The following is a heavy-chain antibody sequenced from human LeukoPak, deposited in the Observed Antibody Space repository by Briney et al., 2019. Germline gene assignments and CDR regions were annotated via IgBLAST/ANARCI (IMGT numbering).Heavy chain of an antibody. Sequence: SETLSLTCAVYGGSFSGYYWSWIRQPPGKGLEWIGEINHSGSTNYNPSLKSRVTISVDTSKNQFSLKLSSVTAADTAVYYCARAIWGIAASQDDYWGQGTLVTVSS. CDR2: INHSGST. D-gene: IGHD6-13*01. V-gene: IGHV4-34*01. J-gene: IGHJ4*02. CDR1: GGSFSGYY. CDR3: ARAIWGIAASQDDY.